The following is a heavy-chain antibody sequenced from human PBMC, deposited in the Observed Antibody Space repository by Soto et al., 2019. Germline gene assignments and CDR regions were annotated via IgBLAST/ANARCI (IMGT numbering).Heavy chain of an antibody. CDR2: INWNSGSI. D-gene: IGHD3-10*01. CDR1: GFTFDDDA. V-gene: IGHV3-9*01. J-gene: IGHJ6*02. CDR3: AKDRGSGSYAAYYYYYGMDV. Sequence: EEQLVESGGGLVQPGRSLRLSCAASGFTFDDDAMHRVRQAPGKGLEWVSGINWNSGSIGYADSVKGRFTISRDNAKTSLYLQMNSLRSEATALYYCAKDRGSGSYAAYYYYYGMDVWGQGTTFTVSS.